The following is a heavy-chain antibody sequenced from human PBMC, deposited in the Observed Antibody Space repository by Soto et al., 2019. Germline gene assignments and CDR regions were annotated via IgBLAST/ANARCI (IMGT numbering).Heavy chain of an antibody. J-gene: IGHJ4*02. V-gene: IGHV3-30*18. CDR2: ILYDGSKE. CDR1: GFRFNSHG. Sequence: PRGPLRLSCTASGFRFNSHGMDRVLHALRKALEWVAAILYDGSKEYYADSVKGRFTSSRDNSENTLYLQMDSLRVEDTAVYYCAKDLAPMADYWGQGT. CDR3: AKDLAPMADY. D-gene: IGHD3-16*01.